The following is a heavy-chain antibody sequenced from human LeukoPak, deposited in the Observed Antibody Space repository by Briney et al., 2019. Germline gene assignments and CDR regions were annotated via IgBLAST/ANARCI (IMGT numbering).Heavy chain of an antibody. V-gene: IGHV3-23*01. CDR1: GFIFSNYY. Sequence: GGSLRLSCAASGFIFSNYYMHWVRQAPGKGLEWVSAISGSGGSTYYADSVKGRFTISRDNSKNTLYLQMNSLRAEDTAVYYCAKESIAAAGTFVDWGQGTLVTVSS. J-gene: IGHJ4*02. D-gene: IGHD6-13*01. CDR2: ISGSGGST. CDR3: AKESIAAAGTFVD.